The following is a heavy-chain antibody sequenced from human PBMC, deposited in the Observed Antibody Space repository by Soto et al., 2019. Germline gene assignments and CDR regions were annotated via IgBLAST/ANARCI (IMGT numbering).Heavy chain of an antibody. Sequence: QITLKESGPTLVKPTQTLTLTCTFSGFSLSTSGVGVGWIRQPPGKALEWLALIYWDDDKRYSPSLKSRLTVTKDTSKTQVVLTMTNMDPVDTATYYCAHSDYDILTGYYHPFDYWGQGTLVTVSS. CDR2: IYWDDDK. CDR1: GFSLSTSGVG. D-gene: IGHD3-9*01. CDR3: AHSDYDILTGYYHPFDY. V-gene: IGHV2-5*02. J-gene: IGHJ4*02.